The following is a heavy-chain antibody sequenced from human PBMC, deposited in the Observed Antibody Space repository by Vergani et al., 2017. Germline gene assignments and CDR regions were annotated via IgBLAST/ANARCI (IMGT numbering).Heavy chain of an antibody. CDR2: IYTSGST. J-gene: IGHJ6*02. CDR1: GGSISSYY. CDR3: ARDKRTGGYRANYYYYGMDV. V-gene: IGHV4-4*07. Sequence: QVQLQESGPGLVKPSETLSLTCTVSGGSISSYYWSWIRQPAGKGLEWIGRIYTSGSTNYNPSLKSRVTISVDTSKNQFSLKLSSVTAADTAVYYCARDKRTGGYRANYYYYGMDVWGQGTTVTVSS. D-gene: IGHD5-18*01.